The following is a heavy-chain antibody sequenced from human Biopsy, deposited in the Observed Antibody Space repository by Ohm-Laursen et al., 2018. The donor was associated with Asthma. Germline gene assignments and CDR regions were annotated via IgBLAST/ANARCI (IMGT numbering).Heavy chain of an antibody. V-gene: IGHV1-18*01. J-gene: IGHJ6*02. Sequence: ASVKVSCKTFGYTFNSAGITWVRQAPGQGLEWMGWISVYNGNTKVAQKLQDRVTMITDTSTSTAYMELRSLRSDDTAVYFCARAVDYSHYYGIDVWGQGTTVTLS. D-gene: IGHD3-10*01. CDR3: ARAVDYSHYYGIDV. CDR1: GYTFNSAG. CDR2: ISVYNGNT.